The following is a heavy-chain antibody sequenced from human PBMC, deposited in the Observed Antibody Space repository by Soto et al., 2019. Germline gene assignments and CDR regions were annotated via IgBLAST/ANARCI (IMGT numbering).Heavy chain of an antibody. J-gene: IGHJ6*02. CDR2: IYYSGST. Sequence: SETLSLTCTVSGGSISSYYWSWIRQPPGKGLEWIGYIYYSGSTNYNPSLKSRVTISVDTSKNQFSLKLSSVTAADTAVYYCARDRGGRKGPYYYYYGMDVWGQGTKVTVYS. V-gene: IGHV4-59*01. CDR3: ARDRGGRKGPYYYYYGMDV. D-gene: IGHD1-26*01. CDR1: GGSISSYY.